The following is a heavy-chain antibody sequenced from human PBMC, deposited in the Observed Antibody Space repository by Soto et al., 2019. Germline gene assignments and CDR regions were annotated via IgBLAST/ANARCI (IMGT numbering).Heavy chain of an antibody. V-gene: IGHV4-59*01. CDR2: IYYSGST. J-gene: IGHJ5*02. D-gene: IGHD4-4*01. CDR3: ARDLRSRLYSNYDNWFDP. CDR1: GGSISSFY. Sequence: QVQLQESGPGLVKPSETLSLTCTVSGGSISSFYWSWIRQPPGKGLEWIGYIYYSGSTNYNPSLKSRVTISVDTSKNHFSQKLSSVTAADTAVYYCARDLRSRLYSNYDNWFDPWGQGTLVTVSS.